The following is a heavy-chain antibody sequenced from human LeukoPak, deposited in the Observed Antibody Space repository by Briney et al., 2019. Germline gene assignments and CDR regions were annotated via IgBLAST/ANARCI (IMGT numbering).Heavy chain of an antibody. J-gene: IGHJ4*02. Sequence: NASETLSLTCTVSGGSISSGSYYWSWIRQPAGKGLEWIGRIYTSGSTNYNPSLKSRATISVDTSKNQFSLKLSSVTAADTAVYYCARAGYGFLEWPVQYYFDYWGQGTLVTVSS. CDR1: GGSISSGSYY. D-gene: IGHD3-3*01. CDR2: IYTSGST. CDR3: ARAGYGFLEWPVQYYFDY. V-gene: IGHV4-61*02.